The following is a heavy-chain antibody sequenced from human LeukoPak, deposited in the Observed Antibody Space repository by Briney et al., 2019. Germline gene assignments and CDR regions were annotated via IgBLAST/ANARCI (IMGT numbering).Heavy chain of an antibody. CDR1: DNSISSYY. CDR2: IFYSGST. CDR3: AGRSADSYWYFDL. J-gene: IGHJ2*01. D-gene: IGHD3-3*01. Sequence: SETLSLTCTVSDNSISSYYWNWIRQPPGKGLEWIGYIFYSGSTNYNPSLKGRVTISVDTSKNQISLKMISVTAADTAVYYCAGRSADSYWYFDLWGRGTLVTVSS. V-gene: IGHV4-59*01.